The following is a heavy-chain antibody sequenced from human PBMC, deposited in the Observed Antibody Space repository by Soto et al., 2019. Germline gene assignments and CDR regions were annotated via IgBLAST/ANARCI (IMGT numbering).Heavy chain of an antibody. J-gene: IGHJ6*02. CDR3: ARERDYGDYVGYYYGMDV. Sequence: GPLRLSCAASGFTFSSYGMHWVRQAPGKGLEWVAVIWYDGSNKYYADSVKGRFTISRDNSKNTLYLQMNSLRAEDTAVYYCARERDYGDYVGYYYGMDVWGQGTTVTVSS. CDR1: GFTFSSYG. D-gene: IGHD4-17*01. CDR2: IWYDGSNK. V-gene: IGHV3-33*01.